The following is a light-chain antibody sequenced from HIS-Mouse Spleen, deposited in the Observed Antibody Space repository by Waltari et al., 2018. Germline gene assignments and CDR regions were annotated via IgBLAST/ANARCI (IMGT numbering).Light chain of an antibody. CDR1: ALPKKY. CDR3: YSTDSSGNHRV. Sequence: SYELTQPPSVSVSPGQPARITCSGDALPKKYAYWYQQKSGQAPVLVIYEDSKRPSGIPVRFSGSSSGTMATLTISGAQVEDEADYYCYSTDSSGNHRVFGGGTKLTVL. J-gene: IGLJ2*01. V-gene: IGLV3-10*01. CDR2: EDS.